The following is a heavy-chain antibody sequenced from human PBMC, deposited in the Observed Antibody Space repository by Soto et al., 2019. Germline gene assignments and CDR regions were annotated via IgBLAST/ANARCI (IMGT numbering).Heavy chain of an antibody. Sequence: PWESXRLSSASSVGTFVSYCRHLFRQVSGEGLEWVAVIRYDGSNKYYAESVKGRLTISSYNSKNTLYLQMKSLRTKDKDVYYCERRGDKDIIDYWGPGTLGTVYS. V-gene: IGHV3-33*01. CDR1: VGTFVSYC. J-gene: IGHJ4*02. D-gene: IGHD5-18*01. CDR3: ERRGDKDIIDY. CDR2: IRYDGSNK.